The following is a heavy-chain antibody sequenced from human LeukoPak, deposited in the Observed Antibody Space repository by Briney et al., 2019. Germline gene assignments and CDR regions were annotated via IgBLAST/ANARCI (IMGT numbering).Heavy chain of an antibody. CDR2: ISGSGGST. V-gene: IGHV3-23*01. D-gene: IGHD3-10*01. CDR1: GFTFSSYA. J-gene: IGHJ4*02. CDR3: AKEWLWFGESGIDY. Sequence: GGSLRLSCAASGFTFSSYAMSWVRQAPRKGLEWVSAISGSGGSTYYADSVKGRFTISRDNSKNTLYLQMNSLRAEDTAVYYCAKEWLWFGESGIDYWGQGTLVTVSS.